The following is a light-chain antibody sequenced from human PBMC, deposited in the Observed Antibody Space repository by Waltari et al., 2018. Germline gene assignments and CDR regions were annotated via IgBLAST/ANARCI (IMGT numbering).Light chain of an antibody. CDR1: QSVSVN. J-gene: IGKJ4*01. CDR2: SAS. Sequence: EVVLTQSPATLSLSPGARATLSCRASQSVSVNLAWYQQRPGQAPRLLIYSASTRATGIPARFSGSGSGTEFTLTISSLESEDFAVYYCQQSHNWPPLTFGGGTKVEIK. CDR3: QQSHNWPPLT. V-gene: IGKV3-15*01.